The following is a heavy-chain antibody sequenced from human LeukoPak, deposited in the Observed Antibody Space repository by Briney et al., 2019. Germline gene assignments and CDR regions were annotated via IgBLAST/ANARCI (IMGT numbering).Heavy chain of an antibody. Sequence: SVKVSSKASGGTFSSYAISWVRQAPGQGLEWMGRIIPILGIANYAQKFQGRVTITADKSTSTAYMELSSLRSEDTAVYYCARPSTHYDSSGYYHHDAFDIWGQGTMVTVSS. CDR3: ARPSTHYDSSGYYHHDAFDI. CDR2: IIPILGIA. D-gene: IGHD3-22*01. V-gene: IGHV1-69*04. J-gene: IGHJ3*02. CDR1: GGTFSSYA.